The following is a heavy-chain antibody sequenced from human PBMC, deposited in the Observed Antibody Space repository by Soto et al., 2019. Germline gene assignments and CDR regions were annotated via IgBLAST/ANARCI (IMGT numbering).Heavy chain of an antibody. V-gene: IGHV4-39*01. CDR3: VNPSLLVAPT. CDR2: IDNGGNT. D-gene: IGHD1-26*01. Sequence: KPSETLSLTCTVSGRTFSINADFWYLAWIRQPPGKGLEWIGSIDNGGNTYYNPPLKSRVIISADTSKNQFSLSLNSVTAADKAVYYRVNPSLLVAPTWGQGILVTVSS. J-gene: IGHJ4*02. CDR1: GRTFSINADF.